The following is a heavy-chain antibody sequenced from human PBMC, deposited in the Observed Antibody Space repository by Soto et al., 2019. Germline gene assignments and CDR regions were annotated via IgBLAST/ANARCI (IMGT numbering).Heavy chain of an antibody. V-gene: IGHV4-4*02. CDR3: ARALYYDFWSGPPSPLHHYYYYYMDV. CDR2: IYHSGST. J-gene: IGHJ6*03. CDR1: SGSISSSNW. Sequence: SETLSLTCAVSSGSISSSNWWSWVRQPPGKGLEWIGEIYHSGSTNYNPSLKSRVTISVDKSKNQFSLKLSSVTAADTAVYYCARALYYDFWSGPPSPLHHYYYYYMDVWGKGTTVTVSS. D-gene: IGHD3-3*01.